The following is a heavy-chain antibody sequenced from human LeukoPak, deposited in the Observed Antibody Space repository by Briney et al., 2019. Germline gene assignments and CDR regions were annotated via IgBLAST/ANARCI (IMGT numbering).Heavy chain of an antibody. V-gene: IGHV3-21*01. Sequence: SGGSLRLSCAASGFTFSSCSMNWVRQAPGKGLEWVSSISSSSGYIYYADSVKGRFTISRDNAKNSLYLQMNSLRAEDTAVYYCARDSGTSYSSGWYDYWGQGTLVTVSS. CDR1: GFTFSSCS. CDR3: ARDSGTSYSSGWYDY. D-gene: IGHD6-19*01. J-gene: IGHJ4*02. CDR2: ISSSSGYI.